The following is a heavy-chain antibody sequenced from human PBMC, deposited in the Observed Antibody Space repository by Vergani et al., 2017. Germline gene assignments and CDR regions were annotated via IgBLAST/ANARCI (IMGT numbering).Heavy chain of an antibody. Sequence: QVQLQQWGAGLLKPSETLSLTCAVYGGSFSGYYWSWIRQPPGKGLEWTGEINHSGSTNYNPSLKSRVTISVDMSKNQFSLKLSSVTAADTAVYYCARANPTVRSCFDYWGQGTLVTVSS. J-gene: IGHJ4*02. CDR2: INHSGST. CDR3: ARANPTVRSCFDY. CDR1: GGSFSGYY. V-gene: IGHV4-34*01. D-gene: IGHD4-17*01.